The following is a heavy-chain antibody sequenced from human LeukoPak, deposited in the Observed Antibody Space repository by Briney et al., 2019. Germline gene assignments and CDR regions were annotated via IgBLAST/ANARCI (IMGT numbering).Heavy chain of an antibody. J-gene: IGHJ1*01. CDR1: GFTFSSYS. V-gene: IGHV3-48*01. D-gene: IGHD6-19*01. CDR2: ISSSSSTI. Sequence: PGGSLRLSCAASGFTFSSYSMNWVRQAPGKGLEWVSYISSSSSTIYYADSVKGRFTISRDNAKNSLYLQMNSLRAEDTAVYYCARGGKRAVAGTRSPQYFQHWGQGTLVTVSS. CDR3: ARGGKRAVAGTRSPQYFQH.